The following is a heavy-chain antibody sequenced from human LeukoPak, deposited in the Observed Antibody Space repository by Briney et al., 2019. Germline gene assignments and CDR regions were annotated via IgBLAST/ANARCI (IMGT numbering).Heavy chain of an antibody. CDR3: ARDLDTGPFGELSLAGG. D-gene: IGHD3-10*01. CDR1: GGTFSSYA. V-gene: IGHV1-69*13. CDR2: IIPIFGTA. J-gene: IGHJ4*02. Sequence: SVKVSCKASGGTFSSYAISWVRQAPGQGLEWMGGIIPIFGTANYAQKFQGRVTITADESTSTAYMELSSLRSEDTAVYYCARDLDTGPFGELSLAGGWGQGTLVTVSS.